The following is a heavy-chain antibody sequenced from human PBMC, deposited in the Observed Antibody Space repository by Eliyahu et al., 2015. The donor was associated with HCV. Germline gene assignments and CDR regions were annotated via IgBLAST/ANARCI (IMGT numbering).Heavy chain of an antibody. CDR2: SSSSTI. CDR3: ARDSGQNDYGDKRGDAFDI. D-gene: IGHD4-17*01. J-gene: IGHJ3*02. Sequence: SSSSTIYYADSVKGRFTISRDNAKNSLYLQMNSLRAEDTAVYYCARDSGQNDYGDKRGDAFDIWGQGTMVTVSS. V-gene: IGHV3-48*01.